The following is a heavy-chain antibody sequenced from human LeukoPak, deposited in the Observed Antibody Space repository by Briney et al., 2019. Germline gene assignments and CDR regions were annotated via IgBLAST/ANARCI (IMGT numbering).Heavy chain of an antibody. V-gene: IGHV3-7*01. CDR2: IKKTGSET. J-gene: IGHJ4*02. CDR3: AREDGYCSGGNCYSYFDS. CDR1: GFSFANAW. D-gene: IGHD2-15*01. Sequence: GGSLRLSCAASGFSFANAWMTWVRQAPGKGLEWVAYIKKTGSETYYVDSVKGRFTITRDNTRNSLFLQMYSLRAEDTAVYFCAREDGYCSGGNCYSYFDSWGQGTLVTVSS.